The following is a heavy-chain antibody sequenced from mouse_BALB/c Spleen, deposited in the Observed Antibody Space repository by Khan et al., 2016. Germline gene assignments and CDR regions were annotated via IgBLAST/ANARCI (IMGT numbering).Heavy chain of an antibody. CDR2: INSKNGEP. Sequence: QIQLVQSGPELKKPGETVKISCKASAYTFTNYGMNWVKQAPGKGLKWMGWINSKNGEPTYDDEFKGRFALSLDTSASTAYLQINNLKTEDTATYFSARTCSFPYCAMDDWGQGTSVTVSS. J-gene: IGHJ4*01. V-gene: IGHV9-3*02. CDR3: ARTCSFPYCAMDD. CDR1: AYTFTNYG.